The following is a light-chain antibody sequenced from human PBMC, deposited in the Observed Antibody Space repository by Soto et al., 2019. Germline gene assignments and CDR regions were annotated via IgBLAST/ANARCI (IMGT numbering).Light chain of an antibody. CDR1: QSVSNN. CDR3: QQHNNWPRT. J-gene: IGKJ1*01. CDR2: GAS. Sequence: EIVMTQSPATLSVSPGESATLSCRASQSVSNNLAWYQQKPGQAPRLLIYGASTRATGIPARFSGSGSGTEFTLTISSLQSEDFAVYYCQQHNNWPRTFGQGTKVDI. V-gene: IGKV3-15*01.